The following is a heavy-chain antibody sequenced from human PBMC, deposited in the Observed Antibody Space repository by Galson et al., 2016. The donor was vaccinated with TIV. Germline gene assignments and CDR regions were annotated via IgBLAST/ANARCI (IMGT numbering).Heavy chain of an antibody. V-gene: IGHV1-2*02. CDR2: INPNTGDT. D-gene: IGHD2-21*02. CDR1: GYTFTAYN. J-gene: IGHJ4*02. CDR3: ARDLDSTVTAPFDY. Sequence: SVKVSCKASGYTFTAYNLHWVRQAPGQGLEWMGWINPNTGDTNYAQNFQGRVTMTRDTSIRAAYMELNSLKSDDTAVYYCARDLDSTVTAPFDYWGQGTLVTVSS.